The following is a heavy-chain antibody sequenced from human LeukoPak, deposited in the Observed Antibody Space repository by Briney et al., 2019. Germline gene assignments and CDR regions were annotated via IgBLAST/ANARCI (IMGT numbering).Heavy chain of an antibody. CDR3: ARVSDTAMVTGFDY. D-gene: IGHD5-18*01. V-gene: IGHV4-59*01. Sequence: RTSETLSLPCTVSGGSISSYYWSWIRQPPGKGLEWIGYIYYSGSTNYNPSLKSRVTISVDTSKNQFSLKLSSVTAADTAVYYCARVSDTAMVTGFDYWGQGTLVTVSS. J-gene: IGHJ4*02. CDR2: IYYSGST. CDR1: GGSISSYY.